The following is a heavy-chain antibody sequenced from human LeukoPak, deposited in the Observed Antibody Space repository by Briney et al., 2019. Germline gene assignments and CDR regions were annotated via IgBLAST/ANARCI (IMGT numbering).Heavy chain of an antibody. D-gene: IGHD3-10*01. J-gene: IGHJ5*02. Sequence: EGPLRLSCAASGFTFSTYSMNWVRQAPGKGLEWVSSISSSSTYIYYADSVKGRFTISRDNAKNSLYLQMNSLRAEDTAVYYCARETSMVRGVITNWFDPWGQGTLVTVSS. V-gene: IGHV3-21*01. CDR1: GFTFSTYS. CDR3: ARETSMVRGVITNWFDP. CDR2: ISSSSTYI.